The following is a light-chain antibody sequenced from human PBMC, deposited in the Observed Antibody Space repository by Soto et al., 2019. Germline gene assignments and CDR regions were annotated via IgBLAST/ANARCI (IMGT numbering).Light chain of an antibody. CDR2: DVT. J-gene: IGLJ3*02. Sequence: QSVLTQPASVSGSLGQLITISCTGTTSDVGAYNYVSWYQQHPGKAPQLVIYDVTNRPSGVSNRFSGSKSGNTASLTISGLQAEDEADYYCSSYTSSSTLVFGGGTKLTVL. V-gene: IGLV2-14*03. CDR3: SSYTSSSTLV. CDR1: TSDVGAYNY.